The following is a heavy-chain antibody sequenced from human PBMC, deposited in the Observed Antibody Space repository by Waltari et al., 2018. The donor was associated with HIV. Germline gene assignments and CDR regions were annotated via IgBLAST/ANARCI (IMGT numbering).Heavy chain of an antibody. V-gene: IGHV3-48*04. CDR1: GFTLSSYG. CDR2: SSRSTNTI. J-gene: IGHJ6*02. D-gene: IGHD2-15*01. CDR3: SKRVVDVPHYYYYGLDV. Sequence: EMQRVGSGVGLVEPGGSLSVSCAASGFTLSSYGMNWVRQAPGKWLGWISYSSRSTNTIYLTGSVDSLFTVSRDNAENSLTLRMNGLRAEDTAVYFCSKRVVDVPHYYYYGLDVWGQGTTVTVSS.